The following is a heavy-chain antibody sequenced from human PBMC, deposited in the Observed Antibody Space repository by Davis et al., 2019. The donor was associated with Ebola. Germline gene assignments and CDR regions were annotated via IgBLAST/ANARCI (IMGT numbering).Heavy chain of an antibody. CDR2: ISAYNGNT. CDR3: ARGITMVRGVTWFDP. Sequence: AASVKASCKASGYTFTSYGISWVRQAPGQGLEWMGWISAYNGNTNYAQKLQGRVTMTTDTSTSTAYMELRSLRSDDTAVYYCARGITMVRGVTWFDPWGQGTLVTVSS. J-gene: IGHJ5*02. V-gene: IGHV1-18*01. D-gene: IGHD3-10*01. CDR1: GYTFTSYG.